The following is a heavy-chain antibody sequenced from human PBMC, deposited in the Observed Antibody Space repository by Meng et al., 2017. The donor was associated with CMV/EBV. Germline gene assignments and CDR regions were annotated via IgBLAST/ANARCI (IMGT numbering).Heavy chain of an antibody. CDR3: AIYFYDYAMDV. CDR2: INHSGST. CDR1: GGSFNNYY. J-gene: IGHJ6*02. Sequence: GSLRLSCVIYGGSFNNYYWNWIRQPPGKGLEWIGEINHSGSTNYNPSLKSRVTVSVDTSKNQFSLRLSSVTAADTAVYYCAIYFYDYAMDVWGQGTTVIVSS. V-gene: IGHV4-34*01.